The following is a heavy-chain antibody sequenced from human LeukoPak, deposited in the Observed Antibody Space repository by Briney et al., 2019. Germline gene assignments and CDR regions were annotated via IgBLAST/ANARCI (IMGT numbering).Heavy chain of an antibody. J-gene: IGHJ4*02. D-gene: IGHD1-14*01. CDR3: ASIPGPTSNWYHFDN. CDR1: GGSVSSTNKH. Sequence: SETLSLTCTVSGGSVSSTNKHWAWIRQSPGMGLEWIGTLYSTGKISQTPDPSLKSRVTLSVDTSRNQFSLEVRSSTAADTAIYYCASIPGPTSNWYHFDNWGLGTLVTVSS. CDR2: LYSTGKI. V-gene: IGHV4-39*01.